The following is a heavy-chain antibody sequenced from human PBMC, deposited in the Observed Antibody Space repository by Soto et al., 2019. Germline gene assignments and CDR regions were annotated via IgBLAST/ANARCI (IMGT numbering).Heavy chain of an antibody. CDR3: ARQPTTGDTDLWFDP. J-gene: IGHJ5*02. CDR1: GFSISTSRSY. V-gene: IGHV4-39*01. Sequence: ASETRCLTCSVSGFSISTSRSYGGWIRQPPGKGLEWLANIFYSGSTFYNPSLASRVSVSVDTSKNEFSLKLRSVTAADTAVYYCARQPTTGDTDLWFDPWGQGTLVTVSS. CDR2: IFYSGST. D-gene: IGHD2-21*01.